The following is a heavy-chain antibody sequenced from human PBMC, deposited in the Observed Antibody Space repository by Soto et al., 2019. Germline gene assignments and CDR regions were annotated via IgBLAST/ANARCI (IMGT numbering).Heavy chain of an antibody. Sequence: GGSLRLSCAASGFTFSSYSMNWVRQAPGKGLEWVSSISSSSSYIYYADSVKGRFTISRDNAKNSLYLQMNSLRAEDTAVYYCARLRVAGPRTNYYYGMDVWGQGTTVTVS. J-gene: IGHJ6*02. CDR1: GFTFSSYS. V-gene: IGHV3-21*01. CDR3: ARLRVAGPRTNYYYGMDV. D-gene: IGHD2-15*01. CDR2: ISSSSSYI.